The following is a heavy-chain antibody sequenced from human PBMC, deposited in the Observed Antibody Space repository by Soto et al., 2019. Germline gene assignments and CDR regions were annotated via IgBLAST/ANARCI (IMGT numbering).Heavy chain of an antibody. CDR2: ISSSSSSI. CDR3: ASSAGHPGDFFYYNGMDV. CDR1: GFSFSEYY. D-gene: IGHD3-10*01. Sequence: GSLRLSCVASGFSFSEYYMSWIRQIPGKGLEWISYISSSSSSIYYADSVKGRFTISRDNARNSLYLQMNTLRVQDTAVYYCASSAGHPGDFFYYNGMDVWGQGTTVTVSS. J-gene: IGHJ6*02. V-gene: IGHV3-11*01.